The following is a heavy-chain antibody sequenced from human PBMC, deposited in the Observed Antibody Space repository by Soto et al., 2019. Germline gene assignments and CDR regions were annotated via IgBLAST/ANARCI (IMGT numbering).Heavy chain of an antibody. CDR2: ISGSTSGT. D-gene: IGHD3-16*02. CDR3: AKTRGFIAPFAY. J-gene: IGHJ4*02. V-gene: IGHV3-23*01. Sequence: PGGSLRLSCAASGFAFSSYAMSWVRQAPGKGLEWVSSISGSTSGTYYADAVKGRFTISRDNSNNTLYLQMNSLRAEDTAVYYSAKTRGFIAPFAYGGQGALVTVSS. CDR1: GFAFSSYA.